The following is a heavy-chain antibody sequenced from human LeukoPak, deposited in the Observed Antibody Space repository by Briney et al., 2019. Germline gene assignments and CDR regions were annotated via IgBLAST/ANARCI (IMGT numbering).Heavy chain of an antibody. CDR1: GGTFSSYA. J-gene: IGHJ6*02. V-gene: IGHV1-69*13. D-gene: IGHD4-17*01. CDR2: IIPIFGTA. CDR3: ARDHWTTVTYDYYYYGMDV. Sequence: SVKVSCKASGGTFSSYAIGWVRQAPGQGLEWMGGIIPIFGTANYAQKFQGRVTITADESTSTAYMELSSLRSEDTAVYYCARDHWTTVTYDYYYYGMDVWGQGTTVTVSS.